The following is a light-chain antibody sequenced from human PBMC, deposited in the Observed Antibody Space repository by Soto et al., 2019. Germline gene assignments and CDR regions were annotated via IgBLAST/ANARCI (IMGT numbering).Light chain of an antibody. Sequence: QSVLTQPPSASGTPGQRVTISCSGGSSNIGSNTVNWFLQLPGTAPKLLIHSNNQRPSGVPDRFSGSKSGTSASLAISGLQSEDEADYYCAAWDGSLKGWLFGGGTKLTVL. CDR2: SNN. CDR1: SSNIGSNT. J-gene: IGLJ3*02. CDR3: AAWDGSLKGWL. V-gene: IGLV1-44*01.